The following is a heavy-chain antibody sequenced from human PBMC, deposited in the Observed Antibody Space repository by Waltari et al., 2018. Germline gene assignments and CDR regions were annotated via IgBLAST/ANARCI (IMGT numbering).Heavy chain of an antibody. CDR3: ARGEVGASPYFDY. Sequence: QVQLQESGPGLVKPSETLSLTCTVSGGSISSYYWSWIRQPPGKGLEWIGYSYTSGGTHYNPYLKSRVTISLDTSKNQFSLKLGSVTAADTAVYYCARGEVGASPYFDYWGQGTLVTVSS. V-gene: IGHV4-4*09. D-gene: IGHD1-26*01. CDR1: GGSISSYY. CDR2: SYTSGGT. J-gene: IGHJ4*02.